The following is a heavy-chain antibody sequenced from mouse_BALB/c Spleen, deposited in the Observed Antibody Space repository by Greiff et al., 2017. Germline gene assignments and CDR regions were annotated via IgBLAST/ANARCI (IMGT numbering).Heavy chain of an antibody. CDR3: ARSPSYDGYYDAMDY. V-gene: IGHV1-82*01. D-gene: IGHD2-3*01. CDR2: IYPGDGDT. Sequence: QVQLQQSGPELVKPGASVKISCKASGYAFSSSWMNWVKQRPGQGLEWIGRIYPGDGDTNYNGKFKGKATLTADKSSSTAYMQLSSLTSVDSAVYFCARSPSYDGYYDAMDYWGQGTSVTVSS. CDR1: GYAFSSSW. J-gene: IGHJ4*01.